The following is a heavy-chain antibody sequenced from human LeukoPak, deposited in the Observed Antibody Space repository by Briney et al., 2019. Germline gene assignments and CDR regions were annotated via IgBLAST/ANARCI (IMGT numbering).Heavy chain of an antibody. Sequence: GGSLRLSCAASGFTFSNYWMNWVRQAPGKGLEWVANIKEDGSEKYYADSVKGRFTISRDNSKNSLYLQMNSLRTEDTALYYCAKDIGERGYSVHWGQGTLVTVSS. CDR3: AKDIGERGYSVH. J-gene: IGHJ4*02. CDR1: GFTFSNYW. CDR2: IKEDGSEK. V-gene: IGHV3-7*05. D-gene: IGHD5/OR15-5a*01.